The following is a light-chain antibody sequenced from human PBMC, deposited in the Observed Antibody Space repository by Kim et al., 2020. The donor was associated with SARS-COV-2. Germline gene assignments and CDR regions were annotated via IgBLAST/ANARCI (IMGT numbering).Light chain of an antibody. J-gene: IGKJ2*01. CDR1: QSISGN. V-gene: IGKV3-15*01. Sequence: EIVMTQSPATLSLSPGESATLSCRASQSISGNLAWYQQKPGQAPRLLIYDASTRATGIPARFSGSGSGTEFTLTISSLQSEDFAVYYCQQYNKWPLYTFGQGTKLEI. CDR3: QQYNKWPLYT. CDR2: DAS.